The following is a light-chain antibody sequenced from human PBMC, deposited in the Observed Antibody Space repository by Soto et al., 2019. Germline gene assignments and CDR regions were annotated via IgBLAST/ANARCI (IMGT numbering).Light chain of an antibody. CDR2: EVT. CDR3: SSYTSSSTPRYV. J-gene: IGLJ1*01. Sequence: QSALTQPASVSGSPGQSITISCTGTSSDIGGYNYVSWYQQYPGKAPNLIIYEVTNRPSGVSNRFSGSKSGNTASLTISGLQAEDEADYYCSSYTSSSTPRYVFGTGTKLTVL. CDR1: SSDIGGYNY. V-gene: IGLV2-14*01.